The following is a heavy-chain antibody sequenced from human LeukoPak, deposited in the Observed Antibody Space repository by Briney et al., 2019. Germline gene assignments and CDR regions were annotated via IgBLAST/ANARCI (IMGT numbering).Heavy chain of an antibody. CDR3: ASMIVVGTTTGAFDI. CDR2: IYYSGTT. CDR1: GDSISSYY. Sequence: SETLSLTCTVSGDSISSYYWNWIRQPPGKGLGWIGFIYYSGTTNYNPSLRSRVTMSVDTSKTQFSLKLTSVTAADTAVYYCASMIVVGTTTGAFDIWGPGTMVTVSS. V-gene: IGHV4-59*08. D-gene: IGHD3-22*01. J-gene: IGHJ3*02.